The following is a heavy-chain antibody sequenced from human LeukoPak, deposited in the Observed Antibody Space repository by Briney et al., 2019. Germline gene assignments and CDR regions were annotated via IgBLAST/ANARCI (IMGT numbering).Heavy chain of an antibody. J-gene: IGHJ6*03. CDR2: IYYSGSA. CDR3: ARGVSDKHAYYYYYMDV. Sequence: SETLSLTCTVSGGSISSYYWSWIRQPPGKGLEWIGYIYYSGSANYNPSLKSRVTISVDTSKNQFSLKLSSVTAADTAVYYFARGVSDKHAYYYYYMDVWGKGTTVTVSS. V-gene: IGHV4-59*01. D-gene: IGHD2-15*01. CDR1: GGSISSYY.